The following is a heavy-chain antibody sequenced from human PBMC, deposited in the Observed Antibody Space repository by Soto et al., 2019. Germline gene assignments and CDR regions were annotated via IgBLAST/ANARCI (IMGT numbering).Heavy chain of an antibody. CDR3: AKGLSYYYDSNPYFDS. D-gene: IGHD3-22*01. CDR2: ISGSGNSV. Sequence: GGSLRLSCAASGFTFSNAWMSWVRQAPGKGLEWVSAISGSGNSVYYIKSVKGRFTISRDNSKNTLYLQMNGLRAEDTAVYYCAKGLSYYYDSNPYFDSWGQGTLVTVSS. J-gene: IGHJ4*02. CDR1: GFTFSNAW. V-gene: IGHV3-23*01.